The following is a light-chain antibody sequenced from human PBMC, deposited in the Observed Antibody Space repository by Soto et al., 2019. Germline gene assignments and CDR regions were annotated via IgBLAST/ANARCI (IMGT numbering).Light chain of an antibody. CDR3: QQRSNWPIT. J-gene: IGKJ5*01. V-gene: IGKV3-11*01. Sequence: EIVLTQSPATLSLSPGERATLSCRASQSVSSYLAWYQQKPGQAPRLLIYDASNRATGIPAGFSGSRSGTDFTLTISSLEPEDFAVYYCQQRSNWPITFGQGTRLEIK. CDR2: DAS. CDR1: QSVSSY.